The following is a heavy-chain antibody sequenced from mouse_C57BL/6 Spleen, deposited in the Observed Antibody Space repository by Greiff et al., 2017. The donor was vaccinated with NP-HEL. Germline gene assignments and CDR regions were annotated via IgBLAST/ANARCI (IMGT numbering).Heavy chain of an antibody. V-gene: IGHV1-59*01. CDR1: GYTFTSYW. CDR2: IDPSDSYP. J-gene: IGHJ4*01. CDR3: ARHYSNLYYAMDY. D-gene: IGHD2-5*01. Sequence: VKLVESGAELVRPGTSVKLSCKASGYTFTSYWMHWVKQRPGQGLEWIGVIDPSDSYPNSIQQFKCTATLTVATSSSTAYMQLSSLTSEDSAVYYCARHYSNLYYAMDYWGQGTSVTVSS.